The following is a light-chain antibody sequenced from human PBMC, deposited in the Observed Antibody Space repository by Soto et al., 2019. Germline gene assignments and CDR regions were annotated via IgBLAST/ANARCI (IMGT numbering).Light chain of an antibody. CDR2: GAS. J-gene: IGKJ1*01. V-gene: IGKV3-20*01. Sequence: EMVLTQSPGTLSLSPGERATLSCRASQSVSSSDLAWYQQKPGQAPRLLIYGASSRATGIPDRFSGSGSGPDFTLTISRLEPEDFAVYYCQQYGSSPWTFGQGTKVEIK. CDR1: QSVSSSD. CDR3: QQYGSSPWT.